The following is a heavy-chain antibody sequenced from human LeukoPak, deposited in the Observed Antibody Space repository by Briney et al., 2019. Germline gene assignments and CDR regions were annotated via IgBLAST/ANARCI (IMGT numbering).Heavy chain of an antibody. CDR2: IYYSGST. D-gene: IGHD3-10*01. CDR1: GGSISSYY. J-gene: IGHJ5*02. CDR3: ASMVRGVMGGFDP. Sequence: SETLSLTCTVSGGSISSYYWSWIRQPPGKGLEWIGYIYYSGSTNYNPSLKSRVTMSVDTSKNQFSLKLSSVTAADTAVYYRASMVRGVMGGFDPWGQGTLVTVSS. V-gene: IGHV4-59*12.